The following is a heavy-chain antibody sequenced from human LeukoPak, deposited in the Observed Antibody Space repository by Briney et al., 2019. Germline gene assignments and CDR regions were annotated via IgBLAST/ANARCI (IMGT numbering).Heavy chain of an antibody. CDR3: AGSIAVAGTIDY. Sequence: GRSLRLSCAASGFTFSSYGMHWVRQAPGKGLEWVAVIWYDGSNKYYGDSVKGRFTISRDNSKNTLYLQMNSLRAEDTAVYYCAGSIAVAGTIDYWGQGTLVTVSS. D-gene: IGHD6-19*01. CDR1: GFTFSSYG. CDR2: IWYDGSNK. J-gene: IGHJ4*02. V-gene: IGHV3-33*01.